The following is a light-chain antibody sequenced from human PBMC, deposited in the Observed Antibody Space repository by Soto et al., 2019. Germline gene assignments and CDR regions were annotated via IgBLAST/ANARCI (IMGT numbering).Light chain of an antibody. CDR2: YDS. Sequence: SYELTQPPSVSVAPGKTARITCGGNNIGSQSVHWYQQKPGQAPVLVIYYDSDRPSGIPERFSGSNSGNTATLTISRVEAGDEADYYCQVWDSSSDHWLLGGGTKHTVL. J-gene: IGLJ3*02. V-gene: IGLV3-21*04. CDR1: NIGSQS. CDR3: QVWDSSSDHWL.